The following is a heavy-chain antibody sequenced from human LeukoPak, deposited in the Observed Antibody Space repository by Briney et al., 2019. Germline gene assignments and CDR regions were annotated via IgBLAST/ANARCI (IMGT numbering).Heavy chain of an antibody. Sequence: GASVKVSCKASGYTFTSYAMHWVRQAPGQRLEWMGWINAGNGNTKYSQKFQGRVTITRDTSASTAYMELSSLRAGDTAVYYCARGASSGEYFDYWGQGTLVTVSS. CDR1: GYTFTSYA. CDR3: ARGASSGEYFDY. CDR2: INAGNGNT. J-gene: IGHJ4*02. D-gene: IGHD3-10*01. V-gene: IGHV1-3*01.